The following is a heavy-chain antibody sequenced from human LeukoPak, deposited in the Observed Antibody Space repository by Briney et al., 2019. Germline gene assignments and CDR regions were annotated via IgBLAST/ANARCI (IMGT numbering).Heavy chain of an antibody. V-gene: IGHV1-69*13. Sequence: GASVKVSCKASGGTFSRYAISWVRQSPGQGLEWMGGIIPIFGQANYAQKFQGRVTITADESTSTAYMELSSLRSEDTAVYYCATLLTNYCSGGSCYRGNWFDPWGQGTLVTVSS. CDR3: ATLLTNYCSGGSCYRGNWFDP. CDR2: IIPIFGQA. J-gene: IGHJ5*02. D-gene: IGHD2-15*01. CDR1: GGTFSRYA.